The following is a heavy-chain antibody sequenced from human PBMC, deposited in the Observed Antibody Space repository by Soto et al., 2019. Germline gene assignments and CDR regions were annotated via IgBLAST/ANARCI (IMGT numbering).Heavy chain of an antibody. CDR2: IIPIFGTA. D-gene: IGHD3-22*01. J-gene: IGHJ3*02. CDR1: GGTFSSYA. CDR3: ARDRFLYYDSSEDAFDI. V-gene: IGHV1-69*01. Sequence: QVQLVQSGAEVKKPGSSVKVSCKASGGTFSSYAISWVRQAPGQGLEWMGGIIPIFGTANYAQKFQGRVTSTADESTSTAYMELSSLRSEDTAVYYCARDRFLYYDSSEDAFDIWGQGTMVTVSS.